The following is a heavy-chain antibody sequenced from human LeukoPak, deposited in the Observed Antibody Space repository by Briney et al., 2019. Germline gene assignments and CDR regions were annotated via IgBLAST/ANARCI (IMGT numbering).Heavy chain of an antibody. V-gene: IGHV4-59*01. D-gene: IGHD1-7*01. CDR2: IYYSGST. CDR3: ARERGELADPYFDY. J-gene: IGHJ4*02. CDR1: GGSISSYY. Sequence: SETLSLTCTVSGGSISSYYWSWIRQPPGKGLEWIGYIYYSGSTNYNPSLKSRVTISVDTSKNQFSLKLSSVTAADTAVYYCARERGELADPYFDYWGQGTLVTVSS.